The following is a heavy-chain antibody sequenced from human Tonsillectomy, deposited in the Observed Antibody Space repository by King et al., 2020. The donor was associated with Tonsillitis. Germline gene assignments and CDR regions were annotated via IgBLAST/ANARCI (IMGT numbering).Heavy chain of an antibody. CDR1: GFTFSSYG. D-gene: IGHD2-2*01. J-gene: IGHJ5*02. CDR2: IRDDGSNK. Sequence: VQLVESGGGVVQPGGSLRLSCAASGFTFSSYGIHWVRQAPGKGLEWVAFIRDDGSNKYYADSVKGRFTISRDNSKNTLYLQMNSLRAEDTAVYYCAKDALYCSSSSCYAGTHWFDPWGQGTLVTVSS. V-gene: IGHV3-30*02. CDR3: AKDALYCSSSSCYAGTHWFDP.